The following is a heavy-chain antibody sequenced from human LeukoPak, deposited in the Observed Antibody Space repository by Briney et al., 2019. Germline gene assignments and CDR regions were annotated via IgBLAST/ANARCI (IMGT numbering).Heavy chain of an antibody. CDR1: ELIFSSNA. Sequence: GGSLRLSCVAFELIFSSNAMGWVRQAPGKGLEWVSGISGSGSTTYYADSVKGRFTISRDNSKNTLYLQMNSLRGDDTAVYYCAKAATWAYNWFDPWGQGTLVTVSS. CDR2: ISGSGSTT. CDR3: AKAATWAYNWFDP. J-gene: IGHJ5*02. V-gene: IGHV3-23*01. D-gene: IGHD1-26*01.